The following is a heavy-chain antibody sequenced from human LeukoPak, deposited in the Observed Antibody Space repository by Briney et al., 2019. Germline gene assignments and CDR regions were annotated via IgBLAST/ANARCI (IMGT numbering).Heavy chain of an antibody. Sequence: TSETLSLTCAVSGDSISSSYWWRCVRQPPGKGLEWIGEIYPSGSTNYNPSLKSLVTISVDKTKNQISLKLSSVTAAYTAVYYCARLDGELDYWGQGTLVTVSS. CDR2: IYPSGST. D-gene: IGHD1-1*01. CDR1: GDSISSSYW. J-gene: IGHJ4*02. V-gene: IGHV4-4*02. CDR3: ARLDGELDY.